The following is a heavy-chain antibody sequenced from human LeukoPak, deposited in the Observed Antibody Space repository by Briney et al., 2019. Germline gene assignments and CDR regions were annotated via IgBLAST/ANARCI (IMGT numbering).Heavy chain of an antibody. CDR1: GFTFSSYS. J-gene: IGHJ4*02. CDR2: ISSSSSYI. CDR3: AKDHGRGSYD. D-gene: IGHD1-26*01. V-gene: IGHV3-21*04. Sequence: GGSLRLSCAASGFTFSSYSMNWVRQAPGKGLEWVSSISSSSSYIYYADSVKGRLTISRDNAKNSLYLQMNSLRAEDTAVYYCAKDHGRGSYDWGQGTLVTVSS.